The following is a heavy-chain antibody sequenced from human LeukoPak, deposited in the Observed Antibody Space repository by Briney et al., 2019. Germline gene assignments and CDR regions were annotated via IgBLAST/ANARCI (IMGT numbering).Heavy chain of an antibody. V-gene: IGHV3-30*02. Sequence: GGSLRLSCAASGFTFRNYGMHWVRQAPGKGLEWVAFIRYDGSNKYYADSVKGRFTISRDNSKNTLYLQMNSLRAEDTAVYYCAKDIATMVRGVISYWGQGTLVTVSS. CDR3: AKDIATMVRGVISY. D-gene: IGHD3-10*01. CDR2: IRYDGSNK. J-gene: IGHJ4*02. CDR1: GFTFRNYG.